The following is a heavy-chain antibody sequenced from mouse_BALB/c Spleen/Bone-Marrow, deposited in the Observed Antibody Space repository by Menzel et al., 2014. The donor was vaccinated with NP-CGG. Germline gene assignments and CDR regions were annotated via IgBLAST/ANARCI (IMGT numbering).Heavy chain of an antibody. Sequence: VKLVESGPELVRPGVSVKISCKGSGYTFTDYAMHWVKRSHAKSLEWIGIISTYSGNTNYNQKFKGKATMTVDKSSSTAYMELTRLTSEDSAIYYCASPIYYGNYEGFAYWGQGTLVTVSA. CDR3: ASPIYYGNYEGFAY. CDR1: GYTFTDYA. D-gene: IGHD2-1*01. J-gene: IGHJ3*01. V-gene: IGHV1-67*01. CDR2: ISTYSGNT.